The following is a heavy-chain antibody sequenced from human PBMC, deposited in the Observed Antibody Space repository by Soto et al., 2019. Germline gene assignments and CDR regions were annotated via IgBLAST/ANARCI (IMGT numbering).Heavy chain of an antibody. V-gene: IGHV3-30*18. J-gene: IGHJ6*02. CDR2: ISYDGSTK. CDR1: GFTFSSYG. Sequence: PGGSLRLSCAVSGFTFSSYGMHWVRQAPGKGLEWVAVISYDGSTKYYTDSVKGRFIISRDNSKSTLYLQMNSLRAEDTAVYYCAKNLDLLEWFSPPYYYYDMDVWGQGTTVTVS. D-gene: IGHD3-3*01. CDR3: AKNLDLLEWFSPPYYYYDMDV.